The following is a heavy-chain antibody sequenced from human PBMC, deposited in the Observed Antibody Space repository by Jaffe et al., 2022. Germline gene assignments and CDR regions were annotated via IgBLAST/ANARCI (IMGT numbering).Heavy chain of an antibody. Sequence: QVQLQESGPGLVKPSETLSLTCTVSGGSVSSGSYYWSWIRQPPGKGLEWIGYIYYSGSTNYNPSLKSRVTISVDTSKNQFSLKLSSVTAADTAVYYCARVDFFSYYFDYWGQGTLVTVSS. CDR1: GGSVSSGSYY. D-gene: IGHD6-6*01. V-gene: IGHV4-61*01. CDR2: IYYSGST. J-gene: IGHJ4*02. CDR3: ARVDFFSYYFDY.